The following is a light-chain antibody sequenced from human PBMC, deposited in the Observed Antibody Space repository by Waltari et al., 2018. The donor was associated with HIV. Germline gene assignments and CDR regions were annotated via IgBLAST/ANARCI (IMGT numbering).Light chain of an antibody. Sequence: DIVMNQSPLSLLVTPGEPASISCRSSQSLLHSDGYNYLNWYLQKPGQSPQLLIYLGSNRASGVPDRFSGSGSGTDFTLKISRVEAEDVGLYYCMQALQTPPTFGQGTKLEIK. V-gene: IGKV2-28*01. CDR2: LGS. CDR1: QSLLHSDGYNY. CDR3: MQALQTPPT. J-gene: IGKJ2*01.